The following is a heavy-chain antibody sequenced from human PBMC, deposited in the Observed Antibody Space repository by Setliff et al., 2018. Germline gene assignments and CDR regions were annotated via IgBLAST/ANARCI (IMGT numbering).Heavy chain of an antibody. J-gene: IGHJ4*02. V-gene: IGHV4-39*07. Sequence: PSETLSLTCTVSGGSISSSSYYWGWIRQPPGKGLEWIGSIYYSGSTYYNPSLKSRVTISIDASKNQFSLKLDSVTAADTAVYYCARTDDYYNFYAYWGQGTLVTAPQ. CDR3: ARTDDYYNFYAY. CDR2: IYYSGST. D-gene: IGHD3-3*01. CDR1: GGSISSSSYY.